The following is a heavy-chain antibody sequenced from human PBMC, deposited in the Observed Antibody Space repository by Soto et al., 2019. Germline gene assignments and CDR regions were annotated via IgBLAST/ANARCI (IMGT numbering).Heavy chain of an antibody. CDR3: ARRVSYSSGWYSHYFDY. J-gene: IGHJ4*02. D-gene: IGHD6-19*01. CDR1: GGSSSSYY. V-gene: IGHV4-59*08. Sequence: PSETLSLTCTVSGGSSSSYYWSWIRQPPGKGLEWIGYIYYSGSTNYNPSLKSRVTISVDTSKNQFSLKLSSVTAADTAVYYCARRVSYSSGWYSHYFDYWGQGTLVTVSS. CDR2: IYYSGST.